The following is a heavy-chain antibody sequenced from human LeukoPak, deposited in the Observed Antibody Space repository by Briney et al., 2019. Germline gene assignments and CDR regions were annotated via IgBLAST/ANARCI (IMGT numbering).Heavy chain of an antibody. J-gene: IGHJ4*02. CDR3: ARDSLWFGESFGY. Sequence: GRSLRLSCAASGFTFSSYGMNWVRQAPGRGLEWVSYISSSSSTIYYADSVKGRSTISRDNAKNSLYLQMNSLRAEDTAVYYCARDSLWFGESFGYWGQGTLVTVSS. D-gene: IGHD3-10*01. CDR2: ISSSSSTI. V-gene: IGHV3-48*01. CDR1: GFTFSSYG.